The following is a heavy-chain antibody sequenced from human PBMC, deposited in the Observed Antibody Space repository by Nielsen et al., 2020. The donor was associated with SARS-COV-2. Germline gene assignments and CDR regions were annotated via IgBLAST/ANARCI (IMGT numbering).Heavy chain of an antibody. CDR3: AAEAGDRPGYCSGGSCPGATGYGMDV. J-gene: IGHJ6*02. CDR2: IVVGSGNT. Sequence: SVKVSCKASGFTFTSSAMQWVRQARGQRLEWIGWIVVGSGNTNYAQKFQERVTITRDMSTSTAYMELSSLRSEDTAVYYCAAEAGDRPGYCSGGSCPGATGYGMDVWGQGTTVTVS. CDR1: GFTFTSSA. D-gene: IGHD2-15*01. V-gene: IGHV1-58*02.